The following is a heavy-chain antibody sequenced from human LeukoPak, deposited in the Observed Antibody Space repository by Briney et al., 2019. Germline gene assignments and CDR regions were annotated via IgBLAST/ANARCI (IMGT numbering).Heavy chain of an antibody. CDR2: IYYSGST. D-gene: IGHD1-14*01. V-gene: IGHV4-59*12. CDR1: GGSMSSYY. CDR3: ARDSNPIEWFDP. Sequence: PSETLSLTCTVSGGSMSSYYWSWIRQPPGKGLEWIGYIYYSGSTNYNPSLKSRVTMSVDTSKNQFSLRLNSVTAADTAVYYCARDSNPIEWFDPWGQGTLVTVSS. J-gene: IGHJ5*02.